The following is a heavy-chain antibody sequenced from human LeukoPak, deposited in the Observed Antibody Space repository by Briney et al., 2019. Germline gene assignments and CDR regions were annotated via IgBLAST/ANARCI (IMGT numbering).Heavy chain of an antibody. Sequence: GGSLRLSCAASAFTFRTYGMHWVRQAPGKGLEWVAVISYDANNKNYADSVKGRFTISRDNSKNTLYLQMNSLRAEDTAFYYCAKDRHPARTDGYYFDYWGQGTLVTVSS. J-gene: IGHJ4*02. CDR1: AFTFRTYG. D-gene: IGHD1-14*01. CDR3: AKDRHPARTDGYYFDY. V-gene: IGHV3-30*18. CDR2: ISYDANNK.